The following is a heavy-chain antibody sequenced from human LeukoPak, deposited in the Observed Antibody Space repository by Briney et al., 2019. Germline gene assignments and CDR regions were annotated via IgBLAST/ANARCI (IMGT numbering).Heavy chain of an antibody. CDR2: INHTGST. CDR3: ARGPGVLRFLEWSGKYYFDY. J-gene: IGHJ4*02. CDR1: GGSFSGYY. V-gene: IGHV4-34*01. Sequence: KPSETLSLTCAVYGGSFSGYYWSWIRQPPGKGLEWIGEINHTGSTNYNPSLKSRVTISVDTSKNQFSLKLSSVTAADTAVYYCARGPGVLRFLEWSGKYYFDYWGQGTLVTVSS. D-gene: IGHD3-3*01.